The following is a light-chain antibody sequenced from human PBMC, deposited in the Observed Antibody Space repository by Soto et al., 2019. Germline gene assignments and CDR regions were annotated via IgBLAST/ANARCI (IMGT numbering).Light chain of an antibody. CDR2: DTS. J-gene: IGKJ5*01. V-gene: IGKV1-33*01. CDR3: QQYDTLPIT. Sequence: DIQMTQSPSSLSASVGDRVTITCQASRDVTNYLNWYQQRPGEAPKLLIYDTSNLQTGVPSRFSGSGSGTDFTFTISSLQPEDVATYYCQQYDTLPITFGQGTRLEIK. CDR1: RDVTNY.